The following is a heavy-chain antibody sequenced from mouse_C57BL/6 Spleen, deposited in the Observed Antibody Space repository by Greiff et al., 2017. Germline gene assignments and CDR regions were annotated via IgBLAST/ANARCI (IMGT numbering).Heavy chain of an antibody. Sequence: EVQLQQSGAELVRPGASVKLSCTASGFTIKDDYMHWVQQRPEQGLEWIGWIDPENGDTEYASKFQGQATITADTSSNTAYLQLSSLTSEDTAVYYCAPHDYGSGYGYWGQGTTLTVAS. D-gene: IGHD1-1*01. CDR2: IDPENGDT. CDR1: GFTIKDDY. CDR3: APHDYGSGYGY. J-gene: IGHJ2*01. V-gene: IGHV14-4*01.